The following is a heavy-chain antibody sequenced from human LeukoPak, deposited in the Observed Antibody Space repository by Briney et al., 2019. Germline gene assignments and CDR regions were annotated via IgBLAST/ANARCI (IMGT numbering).Heavy chain of an antibody. D-gene: IGHD2-2*01. J-gene: IGHJ4*02. CDR1: GYTFTSYG. V-gene: IGHV1-18*01. CDR2: ISAYKGNT. Sequence: ASVKVSCKASGYTFTSYGISWVRQAPGQGLEWMGWISAYKGNTNYAQKLQGRVTMTTDTSTSTAYMELRSLRSDDTAVYYCARVDIIVVVPAAMNYWGQGTLVTVSS. CDR3: ARVDIIVVVPAAMNY.